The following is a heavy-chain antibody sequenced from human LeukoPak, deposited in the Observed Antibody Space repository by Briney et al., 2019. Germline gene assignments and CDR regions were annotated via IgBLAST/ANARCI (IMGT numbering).Heavy chain of an antibody. D-gene: IGHD4/OR15-4a*01. CDR1: GDSISSYF. CDR3: AATIKRDYGDTNLDY. CDR2: MHNGVHT. Sequence: PSETLSLTCTVPGDSISSYFWSWIRQPPGRGLEWIDYMHNGVHTNYNPSLKSRVTISGDTSKNQFSLKLTSVTAADTAIYYCAATIKRDYGDTNLDYWGQGTLVTVSS. V-gene: IGHV4-59*01. J-gene: IGHJ4*02.